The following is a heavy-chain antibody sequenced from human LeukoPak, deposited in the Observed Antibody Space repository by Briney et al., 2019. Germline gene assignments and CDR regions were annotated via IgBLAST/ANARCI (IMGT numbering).Heavy chain of an antibody. CDR1: GGSISSGGYS. CDR2: IYHSGST. J-gene: IGHJ5*02. D-gene: IGHD6-25*01. V-gene: IGHV4-30-2*03. CDR3: AAEGYSSAGGRYWFDP. Sequence: PSETLSLTCAVSGGSISSGGYSWSWIRQPPGKGLEWIGSIYHSGSTYYNPSLKSRVTISVDTSKNQFSLKLSSVTAADTAVYYCAAEGYSSAGGRYWFDPWGQGTLVTVSS.